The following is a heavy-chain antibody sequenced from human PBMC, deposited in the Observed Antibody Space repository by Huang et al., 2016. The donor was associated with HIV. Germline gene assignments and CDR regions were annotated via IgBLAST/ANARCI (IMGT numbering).Heavy chain of an antibody. CDR3: ATAPRRDWNVKVPL. CDR2: ISYDGTNE. Sequence: QVQLVESGGGVVQPGRSLRLSCAGSGFTFSGYSMHWVRQAPGGGMEGVAVISYDGTNEYYADSVKGRFTISRDNSKNTLYLQVNNLRVEDTAVYYCATAPRRDWNVKVPLWGQGTLVTVSS. J-gene: IGHJ4*02. V-gene: IGHV3-30*04. D-gene: IGHD1-1*01. CDR1: GFTFSGYS.